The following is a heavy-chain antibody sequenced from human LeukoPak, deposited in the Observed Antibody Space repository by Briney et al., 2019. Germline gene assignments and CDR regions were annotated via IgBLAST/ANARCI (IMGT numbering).Heavy chain of an antibody. V-gene: IGHV4-39*01. CDR2: IYYSGST. D-gene: IGHD3-3*01. Sequence: PSETLSLTCTVSGGSISSSSYYWGWIRQPPGKGLEWIGSIYYSGSTYYNLSLKSRVTISVDTSKNQFSLKLSSVTAADTAVYYCARPITIFGVVILQGAFDIWGQGTMVTVSS. J-gene: IGHJ3*02. CDR1: GGSISSSSYY. CDR3: ARPITIFGVVILQGAFDI.